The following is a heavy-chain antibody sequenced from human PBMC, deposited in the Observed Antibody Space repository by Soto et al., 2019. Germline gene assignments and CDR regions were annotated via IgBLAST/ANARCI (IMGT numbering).Heavy chain of an antibody. J-gene: IGHJ3*01. CDR2: ILHSGET. D-gene: IGHD6-19*01. V-gene: IGHV4-4*02. CDR3: AYSTGWYRHDV. CDR1: GDSITNSRW. Sequence: QVQLQESGPGLEKPSGTLSLTCAVSGDSITNSRWWTWVRQPPGKGLEWIGDILHSGETNYNPSLKSRVFISVDKSQNQFSLRVSSVTAADTAVYYCAYSTGWYRHDVWGQGTLVTVSS.